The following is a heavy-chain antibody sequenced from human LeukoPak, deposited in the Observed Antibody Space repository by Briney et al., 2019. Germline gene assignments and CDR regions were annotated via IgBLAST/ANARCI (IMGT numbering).Heavy chain of an antibody. D-gene: IGHD6-19*01. V-gene: IGHV4-34*01. CDR2: INHSGST. CDR3: ARAHVVAGNFDY. CDR1: GGSFSGYY. Sequence: SETLSLTCAVYGGSFSGYYWSWIRQPPGKGLEWIGEINHSGSTNYNPSLKSRVTISVDTSKNQFSLKLSSVTAADTAVYYCARAHVVAGNFDYWGQGTLVTVSS. J-gene: IGHJ4*02.